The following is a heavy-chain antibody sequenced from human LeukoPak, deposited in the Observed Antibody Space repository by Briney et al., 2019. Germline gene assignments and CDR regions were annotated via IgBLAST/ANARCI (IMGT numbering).Heavy chain of an antibody. D-gene: IGHD2-21*02. CDR1: GFTVSSNY. CDR3: ASRDYCGGDCYYRWFDP. CDR2: IYSGGST. J-gene: IGHJ5*02. Sequence: GGSLRLSCAASGFTVSSNYMSWVRQAPGKGLEWVSLIYSGGSTYYADSVEGRFTISRDNSKNTLYLQMNNLRAEDTAVYYCASRDYCGGDCYYRWFDPWGQGTLVTVSS. V-gene: IGHV3-66*01.